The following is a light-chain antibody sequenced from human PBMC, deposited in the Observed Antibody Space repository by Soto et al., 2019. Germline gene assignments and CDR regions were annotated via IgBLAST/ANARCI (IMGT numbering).Light chain of an antibody. J-gene: IGKJ2*01. V-gene: IGKV3-20*01. CDR3: QQYSNSPPYT. Sequence: IVLTQSPGTLSLSPGERATLSCRASQSVSRSYLAWYQQKPGQAPSLLIYGTSSRATGIPDRFSGSGSGTDFTLTISRLEPEDFAVYYCQQYSNSPPYTFGQGTKLEIK. CDR1: QSVSRSY. CDR2: GTS.